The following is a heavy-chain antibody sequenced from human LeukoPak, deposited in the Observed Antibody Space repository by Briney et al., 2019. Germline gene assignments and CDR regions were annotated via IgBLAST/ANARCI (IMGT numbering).Heavy chain of an antibody. CDR2: IGASGSST. V-gene: IGHV3-23*01. J-gene: IGHJ3*02. CDR3: ARGLGTVNDAFDI. Sequence: GGSLRLSCAASEFPFSHYAMNWVRQAPGKGLKWVSGIGASGSSTYYGDPVKGRFTISRDNSKTTLFLQMNSLRAEDTAVYYCARGLGTVNDAFDIWGQGTMVTVSS. D-gene: IGHD4-17*01. CDR1: EFPFSHYA.